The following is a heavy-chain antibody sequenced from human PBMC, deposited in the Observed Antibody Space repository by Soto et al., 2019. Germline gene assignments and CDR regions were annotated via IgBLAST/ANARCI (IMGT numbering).Heavy chain of an antibody. V-gene: IGHV1-69*01. J-gene: IGHJ4*02. CDR2: SIPIFGTA. D-gene: IGHD3-22*01. Sequence: QVQLVQSGAEVRKPGSSVKVSCKTSGGTFSNYAISWVRQAPGQGLEWMGGSIPIFGTAYYAQKFQGRVTITADGSTSTAYMEVSSLRSEDTAVYYCARGGTYYYESSGSHYDIDYWGQGTLVTVSS. CDR1: GGTFSNYA. CDR3: ARGGTYYYESSGSHYDIDY.